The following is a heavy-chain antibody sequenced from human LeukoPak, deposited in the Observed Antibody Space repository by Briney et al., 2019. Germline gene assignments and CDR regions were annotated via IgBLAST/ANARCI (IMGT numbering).Heavy chain of an antibody. D-gene: IGHD5-18*01. Sequence: PGGSLRLSCATSGCTFADYAVSWFRQAPGKGLEWVGFIRKTTQGGTTEYAASVKGRFTISRDDSKSIAHLQMNSLRTEDTAIYYCAREDPWIQLRPADYWGQGTLVTVSS. V-gene: IGHV3-49*03. CDR3: AREDPWIQLRPADY. J-gene: IGHJ4*02. CDR1: GCTFADYA. CDR2: IRKTTQGGTT.